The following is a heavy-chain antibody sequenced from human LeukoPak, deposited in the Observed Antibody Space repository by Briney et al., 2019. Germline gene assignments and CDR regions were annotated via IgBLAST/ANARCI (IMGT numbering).Heavy chain of an antibody. D-gene: IGHD3-10*01. CDR2: IYSGGST. Sequence: GGSLRLSCAASGFTVSSNYMSWVRQAPGKGLEWVSVIYSGGSTYYADSVKGRFTISRDNSKNTLYLQMNSLRAEDTAVYYCARVALVRGDLAPDYWGQGTLVTVSS. J-gene: IGHJ4*02. V-gene: IGHV3-53*01. CDR1: GFTVSSNY. CDR3: ARVALVRGDLAPDY.